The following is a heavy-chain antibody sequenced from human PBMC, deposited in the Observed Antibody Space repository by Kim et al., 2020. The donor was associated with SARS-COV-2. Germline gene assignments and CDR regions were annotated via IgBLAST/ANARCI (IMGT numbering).Heavy chain of an antibody. V-gene: IGHV4-59*01. D-gene: IGHD6-13*01. CDR1: GGSISSYY. CDR2: IYYSGST. J-gene: IGHJ5*02. CDR3: ARVPGQQLVSSWFDP. Sequence: SETLSLTCTVSGGSISSYYWSWIRQPPGKGLEWIGYIYYSGSTNYNPSLKSRVTISVDTSKNQFSLKLSSVTAADTAVYYCARVPGQQLVSSWFDPWGQGTLVTVSS.